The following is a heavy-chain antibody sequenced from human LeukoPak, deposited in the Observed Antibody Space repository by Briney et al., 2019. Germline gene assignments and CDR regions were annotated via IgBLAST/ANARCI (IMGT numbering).Heavy chain of an antibody. CDR1: GFTFSSYS. D-gene: IGHD3-16*02. J-gene: IGHJ4*02. V-gene: IGHV3-21*01. CDR3: ARNGITFGGVIVNPDY. CDR2: ISSSSSYI. Sequence: GGSLRLSCAASGFTFSSYSMNWVRQAPGKGLEWVSSISSSSSYIYYADSVKGRFTISRDNAKNSLYLQMNSLRAEDTAVYYCARNGITFGGVIVNPDYWGQGTLVTVSS.